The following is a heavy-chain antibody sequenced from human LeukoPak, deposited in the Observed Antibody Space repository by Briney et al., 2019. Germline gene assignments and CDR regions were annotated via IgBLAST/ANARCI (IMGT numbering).Heavy chain of an antibody. J-gene: IGHJ4*02. CDR3: ARQYSSGYYFFDY. CDR1: GGSISIYY. CDR2: IYYSGST. Sequence: PSETLSLTCTVSGGSISIYYGSWIRQPPGRGLEWIGYIYYSGSTNYNPSLKSRVTISIDTSKNQFSLKLSSVTAADTAVYYCARQYSSGYYFFDYWGQGTLVTVSS. D-gene: IGHD3-22*01. V-gene: IGHV4-59*08.